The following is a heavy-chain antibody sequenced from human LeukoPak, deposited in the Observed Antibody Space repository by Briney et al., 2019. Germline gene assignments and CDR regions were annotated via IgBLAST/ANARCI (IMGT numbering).Heavy chain of an antibody. CDR3: ARQWSTGTAARGYFDY. V-gene: IGHV4-39*01. J-gene: IGHJ4*02. D-gene: IGHD6-6*01. CDR2: IYYSGSA. Sequence: ASETLSLTCTVSGGSISSSSYYWGWIRQPPGKGLEWIGSIYYSGSAYYNPSLKSRVTISVDTSKNQFSLKLGSVTAADTAVYYCARQWSTGTAARGYFDYWGQGTLVTVSS. CDR1: GGSISSSSYY.